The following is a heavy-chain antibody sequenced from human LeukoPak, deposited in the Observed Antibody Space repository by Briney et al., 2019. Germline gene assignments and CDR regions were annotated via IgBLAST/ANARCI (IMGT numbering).Heavy chain of an antibody. CDR1: GGSFSGYY. J-gene: IGHJ4*02. CDR2: INHSGST. D-gene: IGHD3-22*01. V-gene: IGHV4-34*01. Sequence: PSETLSLTCAVYGGSFSGYYWSWIRQPPGKGLEWIGEINHSGSTNYNPSLKSRVTISVDTSKNQFSLKLSSVTAADTAVYYCARGPYYYDSSGYYYWGQRTLVTVSS. CDR3: ARGPYYYDSSGYYY.